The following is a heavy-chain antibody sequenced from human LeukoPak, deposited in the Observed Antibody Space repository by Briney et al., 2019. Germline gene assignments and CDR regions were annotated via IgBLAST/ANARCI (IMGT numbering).Heavy chain of an antibody. J-gene: IGHJ6*04. CDR2: MKPDGSEK. CDR1: GFTFSNYW. Sequence: GGSLRLSCAASGFTFSNYWMSWVRQAPGKGLEWVANMKPDGSEKYYVDSVKGRFTISRDNAKNSLYLQMNSLRAEDTVVYYCARKAYGMDVWGKGTTVTVSS. CDR3: ARKAYGMDV. V-gene: IGHV3-7*03.